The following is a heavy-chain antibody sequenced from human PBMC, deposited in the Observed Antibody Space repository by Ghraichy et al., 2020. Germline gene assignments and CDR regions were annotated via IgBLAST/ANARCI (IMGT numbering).Heavy chain of an antibody. J-gene: IGHJ6*02. CDR3: ARDSGMDV. V-gene: IGHV3-74*01. Sequence: GGSLRLSCAASGFTFSSYWMHWVRQAPGKGLVWVSRINGEGSSTSYADSVKGRFTISRDNAKNTLYLQMNSLRAEDTALYYCARDSGMDVWGQGTTVTVSS. CDR1: GFTFSSYW. CDR2: INGEGSST.